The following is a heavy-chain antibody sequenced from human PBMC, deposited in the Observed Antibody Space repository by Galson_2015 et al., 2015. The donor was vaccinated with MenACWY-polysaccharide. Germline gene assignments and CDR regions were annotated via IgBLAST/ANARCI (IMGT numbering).Heavy chain of an antibody. CDR3: VKSGLGNLGYSMVLGVDY. CDR1: GFTFSSYS. J-gene: IGHJ4*02. CDR2: LSASGDKT. Sequence: SLRLSCAASGFTFSSYSMNWVRQDPGKGLEWVSGLSASGDKTYYADSVKGRFTISRDNSKNTLYLRMNSLRAEDTAIYHCVKSGLGNLGYSMVLGVDYWGRGTLATVSS. V-gene: IGHV3-23*01. D-gene: IGHD4/OR15-4a*01.